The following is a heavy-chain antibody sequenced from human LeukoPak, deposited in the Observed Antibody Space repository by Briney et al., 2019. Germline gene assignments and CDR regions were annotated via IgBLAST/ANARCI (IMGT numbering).Heavy chain of an antibody. CDR2: MNPDSGNT. Sequence: ASVSVSCKSSGYTFTDYDINWVRQAAGQGLEWMGWMNPDSGNTGYAQKFQGRVTMTRDTSTNTAYMELTSLRSEDTAVYYCARVGSYYYFDYWGQGTLVTVSS. CDR1: GYTFTDYD. D-gene: IGHD1-26*01. V-gene: IGHV1-8*02. CDR3: ARVGSYYYFDY. J-gene: IGHJ4*02.